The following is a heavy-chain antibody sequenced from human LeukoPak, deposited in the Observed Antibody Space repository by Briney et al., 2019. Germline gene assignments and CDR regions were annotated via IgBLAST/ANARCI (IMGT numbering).Heavy chain of an antibody. CDR3: ATNYGSGSYPTWYGY. D-gene: IGHD3-10*01. Sequence: SQTLSLTCAISGDSVSSNSAAWNWIRQSPSRGLEWLGRTYYRSKWYYDYVVSLKSRITIIPDTSKNQFSLKLSSVTAADTAVYYCATNYGSGSYPTWYGYWGQGTLVTVSS. CDR1: GDSVSSNSAA. J-gene: IGHJ4*02. V-gene: IGHV6-1*01. CDR2: TYYRSKWYY.